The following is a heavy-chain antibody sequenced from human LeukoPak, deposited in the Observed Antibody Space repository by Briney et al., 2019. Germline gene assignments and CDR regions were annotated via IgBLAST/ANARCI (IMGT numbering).Heavy chain of an antibody. J-gene: IGHJ6*02. V-gene: IGHV3-49*04. Sequence: PGGSLRLSCTAFGFTFGDHAMSWVRQAPGKGLEWVGFIRSKAYRGTTEYAASVKGRFTISRDDSTSIAYLQMNGLKTEDTAVYYCTRGPIQLWLHNAMDVWGQGTTVIVSS. CDR1: GFTFGDHA. D-gene: IGHD5-18*01. CDR2: IRSKAYRGTT. CDR3: TRGPIQLWLHNAMDV.